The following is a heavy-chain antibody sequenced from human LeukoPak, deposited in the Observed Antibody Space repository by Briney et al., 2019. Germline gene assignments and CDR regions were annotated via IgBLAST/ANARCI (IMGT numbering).Heavy chain of an antibody. D-gene: IGHD6-13*01. Sequence: HPGGSLRLSCAASGFTVSSNYMSWVRQAPGKGLEWVSVIYSGGSTYYADSVKGRFTISRDNSKNTLYLQMNSLRAEDTAVYFCAGGNSWPGLSFWGQGTLLTVSS. J-gene: IGHJ4*02. CDR1: GFTVSSNY. V-gene: IGHV3-53*01. CDR3: AGGNSWPGLSF. CDR2: IYSGGST.